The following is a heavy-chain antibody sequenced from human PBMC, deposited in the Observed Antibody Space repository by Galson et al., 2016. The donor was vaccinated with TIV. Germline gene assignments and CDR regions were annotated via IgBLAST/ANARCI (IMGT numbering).Heavy chain of an antibody. CDR2: IYPGGSDT. Sequence: QSGAEVKKPGESLKISCKGSGYSFTGSWIDWVRQVPGKGLEWVGVIYPGGSDTKYSPAFHGHVTISVDPSISTAFLEWSSLKASDTAIYYCARRGREETNEGGLDVWGQGTTVTVSS. CDR3: ARRGREETNEGGLDV. CDR1: GYSFTGSW. V-gene: IGHV5-51*01. J-gene: IGHJ6*02. D-gene: IGHD1-1*01.